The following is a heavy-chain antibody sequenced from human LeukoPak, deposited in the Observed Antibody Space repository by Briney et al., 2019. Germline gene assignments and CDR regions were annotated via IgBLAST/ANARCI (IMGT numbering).Heavy chain of an antibody. CDR2: INHSGST. J-gene: IGHJ3*02. V-gene: IGHV4-34*01. Sequence: SETLSLTCAVYGGSFSGYYWSWIRQPPGKGLEWIGEINHSGSTNYNPSLKSRVTISVDTSKNQLSLKLGSVTAADTAVYYCARTSRSNDAFDIWGQGTMVTVSS. CDR3: ARTSRSNDAFDI. D-gene: IGHD1-14*01. CDR1: GGSFSGYY.